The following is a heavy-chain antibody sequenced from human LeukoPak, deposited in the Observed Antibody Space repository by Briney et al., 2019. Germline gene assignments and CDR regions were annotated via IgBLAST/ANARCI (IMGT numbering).Heavy chain of an antibody. CDR2: MYYSGST. D-gene: IGHD6-19*01. CDR3: ASEYRSDSYFDL. CDR1: GGSVSRSNYY. V-gene: IGHV4-61*01. Sequence: SETLSLTCNVSGGSVSRSNYYWTWIRQPPGKGLEWIGYMYYSGSTYYNPSLKSRVTISIDTSKNQFSLELSSVTAADTAVYYCASEYRSDSYFDLWGRGTLVTVSS. J-gene: IGHJ2*01.